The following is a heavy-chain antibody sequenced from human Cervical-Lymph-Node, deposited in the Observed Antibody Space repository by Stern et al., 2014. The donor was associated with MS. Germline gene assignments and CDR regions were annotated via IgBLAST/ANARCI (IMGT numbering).Heavy chain of an antibody. CDR2: VGGSGGSA. V-gene: IGHV3-23*01. Sequence: VQLLESGGGSVQPGGSLRLSCAASGFIFHNYAMDWVRQAPGKGLEWVSGVGGSGGSAYSADSVKGRFAISRDNSKNTLYLQMNSLRAEDTAVYYCANGLPFRDYSSGMDVWGQGTTVTVSS. J-gene: IGHJ6*02. CDR1: GFIFHNYA. CDR3: ANGLPFRDYSSGMDV. D-gene: IGHD5/OR15-5a*01.